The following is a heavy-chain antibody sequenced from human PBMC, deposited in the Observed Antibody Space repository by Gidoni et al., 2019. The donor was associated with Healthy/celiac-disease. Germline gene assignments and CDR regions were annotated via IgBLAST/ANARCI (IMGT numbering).Heavy chain of an antibody. CDR1: GGSFSGYY. CDR2: INHSGST. J-gene: IGHJ2*01. D-gene: IGHD4-17*01. Sequence: QVQLQQWGAGLLKPSETLSLTCAVYGGSFSGYYWSWIRQPPGKGLEWIGEINHSGSTNYNPSLKSRVTISVDTSKNQFSLKLSSVTAADTAVYYCARAGSVTSYWYFDLWGRGTLVTVSS. V-gene: IGHV4-34*01. CDR3: ARAGSVTSYWYFDL.